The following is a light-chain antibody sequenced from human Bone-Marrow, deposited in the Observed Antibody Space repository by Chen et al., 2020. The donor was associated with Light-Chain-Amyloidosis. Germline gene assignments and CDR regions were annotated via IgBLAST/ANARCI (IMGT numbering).Light chain of an antibody. CDR1: DLPTKY. Sequence: SHELTQPPSVSVSPGQTARSPCSGDDLPTKYAYWYQQKPGLAPVLVIHRDTERPSGIAERFSGSSSGTTATLTISGVQAEDEADYHCQSADSSGTYEVIFGGGTKLTVL. CDR3: QSADSSGTYEVI. CDR2: RDT. J-gene: IGLJ2*01. V-gene: IGLV3-25*03.